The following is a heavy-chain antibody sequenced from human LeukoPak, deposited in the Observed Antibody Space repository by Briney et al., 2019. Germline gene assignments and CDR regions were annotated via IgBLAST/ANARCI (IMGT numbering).Heavy chain of an antibody. D-gene: IGHD6-19*01. Sequence: PGGSLRLSCAGSGITLSTFGMHWVRQPPGKGLEWVALISNDGARTTYADSLKGRLTISRDNSKNALYLQMNSLRPEDTGLYYCAKDTWSSAWYAIDFWGQGALVTVSS. CDR3: AKDTWSSAWYAIDF. CDR1: GITLSTFG. V-gene: IGHV3-30*18. CDR2: ISNDGART. J-gene: IGHJ4*02.